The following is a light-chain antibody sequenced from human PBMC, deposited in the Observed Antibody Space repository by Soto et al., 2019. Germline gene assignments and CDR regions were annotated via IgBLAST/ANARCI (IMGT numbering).Light chain of an antibody. V-gene: IGKV2-28*01. CDR3: MQALQTPRT. CDR2: LGS. J-gene: IGKJ2*01. Sequence: DIVMPQSPLSLPVTPGEPASISCRSSQSLLHSNGYNYLDWYLQKPEQSPQLLIYLGSNRASGVPDRFSGSGSGTDFTLKISRVEAEDVGVYYCMQALQTPRTFGQGTKLEIK. CDR1: QSLLHSNGYNY.